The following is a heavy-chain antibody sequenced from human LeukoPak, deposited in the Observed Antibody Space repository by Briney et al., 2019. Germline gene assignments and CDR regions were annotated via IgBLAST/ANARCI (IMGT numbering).Heavy chain of an antibody. CDR1: GFTFSDYY. Sequence: PGGSLRLSCAASGFTFSDYYMSSIRQAPGKGLEWVSYISSSGSTIYYADSVKGRFTISRDNAKNSLYLQMNSLRAEDTAVYYCARDRGHYYDSSGLRCAFDIWGQGAMVTVSS. J-gene: IGHJ3*02. CDR2: ISSSGSTI. V-gene: IGHV3-11*04. CDR3: ARDRGHYYDSSGLRCAFDI. D-gene: IGHD3-22*01.